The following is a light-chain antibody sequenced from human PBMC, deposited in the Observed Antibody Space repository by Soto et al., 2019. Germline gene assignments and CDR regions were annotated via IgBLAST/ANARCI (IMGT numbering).Light chain of an antibody. CDR1: QSVGKY. V-gene: IGKV3D-15*01. Sequence: EIVMTQSPATLSLSPWEIATLSCRASQSVGKYLVWYQQKPGQAPRLLIYDASNRATGIPARFSGSGSGTDFTLTISCLQSEDFATYYCQQYYSFPITFGQGTRLEIK. CDR3: QQYYSFPIT. CDR2: DAS. J-gene: IGKJ5*01.